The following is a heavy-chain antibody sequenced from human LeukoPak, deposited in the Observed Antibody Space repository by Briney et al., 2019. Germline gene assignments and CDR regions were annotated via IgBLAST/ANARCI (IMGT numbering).Heavy chain of an antibody. J-gene: IGHJ4*02. D-gene: IGHD3-16*01. CDR2: IIPIFGTA. CDR1: GGTFSSYA. CDR3: ARDRVGRGDFDY. Sequence: ASVKVPCKASGGTFSSYAISWVRQAPGQGLEWMGGIIPIFGTANYAQKFQGRVTITADKSTSTAYMELSSLRSEDTAVYYCARDRVGRGDFDYWGQGTLVTVSS. V-gene: IGHV1-69*06.